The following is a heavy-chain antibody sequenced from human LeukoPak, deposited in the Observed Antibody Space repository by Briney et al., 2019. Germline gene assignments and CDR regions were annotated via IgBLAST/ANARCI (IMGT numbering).Heavy chain of an antibody. V-gene: IGHV3-72*01. CDR3: TRDSLYYDSSGSYYSAFDI. Sequence: PGGSLRLSSAASGFTFSDHYMDWVRQPPGKGLEWVGRSRNKANSHTTEYAASVKGRFTISRDDSKDSPYLQMNSLKTEDTAVYYCTRDSLYYDSSGSYYSAFDIWGQGTMVTVSS. D-gene: IGHD3-22*01. J-gene: IGHJ3*02. CDR2: SRNKANSHTT. CDR1: GFTFSDHY.